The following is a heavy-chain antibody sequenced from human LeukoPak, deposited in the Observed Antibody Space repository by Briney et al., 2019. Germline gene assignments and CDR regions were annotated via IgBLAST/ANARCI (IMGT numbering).Heavy chain of an antibody. CDR2: IFASEST. CDR3: VQDGPLRSDY. V-gene: IGHV4-4*07. D-gene: IGHD5/OR15-5a*01. CDR1: GASISTYY. Sequence: SETLSLTRTVSGASISTYYWSWIRRPAGKGLEWIGRIFASESTNYNPSLKSRIAMSVDTSKNQFSLNLTSVTAADTAMYYCVQDGPLRSDYWGQGTLVTVSS. J-gene: IGHJ4*02.